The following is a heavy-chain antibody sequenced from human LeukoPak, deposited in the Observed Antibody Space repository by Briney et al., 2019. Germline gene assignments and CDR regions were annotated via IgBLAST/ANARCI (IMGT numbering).Heavy chain of an antibody. CDR1: GYTFTSYD. J-gene: IGHJ6*02. CDR3: ATRGHQITIFGVVIPLDYYYGMDV. Sequence: ASVKVPCKASGYTFTSYDINWVRQATGQGLEWMGWMNPNSGNTGYAQKFQGRVTMTRNTSISTAYMELSSLRSEDTAVYYCATRGHQITIFGVVIPLDYYYGMDVWGQGTTVTVSS. CDR2: MNPNSGNT. V-gene: IGHV1-8*01. D-gene: IGHD3-3*01.